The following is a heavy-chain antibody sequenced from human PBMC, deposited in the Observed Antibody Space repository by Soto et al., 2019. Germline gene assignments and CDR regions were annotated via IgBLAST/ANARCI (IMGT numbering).Heavy chain of an antibody. Sequence: PGESLKISCKTSGYSFRSYWIGWVRQMPGKGLEWMGIIYPGDSNTRYSPSFQGQVTISADKSISTAFLQWSSLKAADSAMYYCARHLHSGPVHISPVSPDYWGQGTLVTVSS. V-gene: IGHV5-51*01. CDR1: GYSFRSYW. D-gene: IGHD6-19*01. CDR2: IYPGDSNT. CDR3: ARHLHSGPVHISPVSPDY. J-gene: IGHJ4*02.